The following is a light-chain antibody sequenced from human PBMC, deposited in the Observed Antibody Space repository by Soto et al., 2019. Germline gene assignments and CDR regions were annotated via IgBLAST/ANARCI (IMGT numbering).Light chain of an antibody. CDR3: SSYAGIHIV. Sequence: QYALTQPPSASGSPGQSVAISCTGTSSDVGGYNYVSWYQQHPGKAPKLMIYEVSKRPSGVPDRFSGSKSGNTASLTVSGLQAEDEADYYCSSYAGIHIVFGTGTKVTVL. CDR1: SSDVGGYNY. V-gene: IGLV2-8*01. J-gene: IGLJ1*01. CDR2: EVS.